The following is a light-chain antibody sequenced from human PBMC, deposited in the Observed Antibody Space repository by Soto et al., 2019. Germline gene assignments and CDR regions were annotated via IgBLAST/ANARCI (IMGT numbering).Light chain of an antibody. J-gene: IGKJ3*01. CDR1: QSVSSN. V-gene: IGKV3-15*01. CDR2: GAS. CDR3: QQYNNWPFSFT. Sequence: EIVMTQSPATLSVSPGERATLSCRASQSVSSNLAWYQQKPGQAPRLLIYGASTRATGIPARFSGSGSGTEFTLTISRLQSEDFAVYYCQQYNNWPFSFTFGPGTKVDIK.